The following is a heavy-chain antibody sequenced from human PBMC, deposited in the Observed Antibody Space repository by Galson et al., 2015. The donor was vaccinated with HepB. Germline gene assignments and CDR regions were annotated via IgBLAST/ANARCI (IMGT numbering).Heavy chain of an antibody. J-gene: IGHJ5*02. V-gene: IGHV1-8*01. CDR2: MNPNSGNT. D-gene: IGHD3-16*01. CDR1: GYTFTSYD. Sequence: SVKVSCKASGYTFTSYDINWVRQATGQGLEWMGWMNPNSGNTGYAQKFQGRVTMTRNTSISTAYMELSSLRSEDTAVYYCATSLGEGDVRGGRTWGQGTLVTVSS. CDR3: ATSLGEGDVRGGRT.